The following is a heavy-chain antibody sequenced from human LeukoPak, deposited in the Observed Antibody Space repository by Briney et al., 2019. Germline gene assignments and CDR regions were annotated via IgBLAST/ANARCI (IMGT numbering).Heavy chain of an antibody. CDR2: MNPNSGNT. V-gene: IGHV1-8*01. CDR3: ARVSGSYYVDAFDI. Sequence: ASVKVSCKASGYTFTSYDINWVRQATGQGLEWMGWMNPNSGNTGYAQKFQGRVTMTRNTSISTAYMELSSLRSEDTAVYYCARVSGSYYVDAFDIWGQGTMVTVSS. J-gene: IGHJ3*02. CDR1: GYTFTSYD. D-gene: IGHD1-26*01.